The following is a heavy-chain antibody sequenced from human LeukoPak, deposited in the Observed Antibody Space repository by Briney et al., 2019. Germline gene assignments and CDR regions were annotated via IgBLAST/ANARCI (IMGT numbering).Heavy chain of an antibody. D-gene: IGHD6-19*01. CDR3: ARQGTYSSAIGMGY. CDR2: INPSGGST. J-gene: IGHJ4*02. Sequence: ASVKVSCKASGYTFNNHYMYWVRQAPGQGLEWMGVINPSGGSTSYAQKFQGRVTMTRDTSTRTVYMEVDSLRSEDTAVYYCARQGTYSSAIGMGYWGQGTLVTVSS. V-gene: IGHV1-46*02. CDR1: GYTFNNHY.